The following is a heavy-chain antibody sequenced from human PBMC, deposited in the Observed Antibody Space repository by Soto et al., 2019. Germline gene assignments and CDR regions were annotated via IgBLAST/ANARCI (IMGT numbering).Heavy chain of an antibody. Sequence: QVQLVQSGAEVKKPGSSVKVSCEVSGGTFTNDAISWVRQAPGQGPEWMGGIMPLFGTPNYPHRFRYRLTITADESASTVYMELPSLTPEDTAMYFCAKARSESPMVREDVFDYWGQGNLVSVAS. CDR3: AKARSESPMVREDVFDY. V-gene: IGHV1-69*01. CDR1: GGTFTNDA. J-gene: IGHJ4*02. D-gene: IGHD3-10*01. CDR2: IMPLFGTP.